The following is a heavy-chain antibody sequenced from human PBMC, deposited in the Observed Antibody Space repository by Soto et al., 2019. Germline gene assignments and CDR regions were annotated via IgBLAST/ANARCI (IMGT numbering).Heavy chain of an antibody. D-gene: IGHD3-3*01. V-gene: IGHV1-69*01. CDR2: IIPIFGTA. CDR3: ARSPFFGVVIIGVDY. Sequence: QVQLVQSGAEVKKPGSSVKVSCKASGGTFSSYAISWVRQAPGQGLEWMGGIIPIFGTANYAQKFQGRVTITADESTSTAYMELSGLRSEDTAVYYCARSPFFGVVIIGVDYWGQGTLVTVSS. J-gene: IGHJ4*02. CDR1: GGTFSSYA.